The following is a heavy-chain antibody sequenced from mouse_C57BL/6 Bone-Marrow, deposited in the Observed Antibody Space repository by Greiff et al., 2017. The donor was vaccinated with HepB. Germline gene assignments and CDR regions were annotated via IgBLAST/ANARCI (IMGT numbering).Heavy chain of an antibody. D-gene: IGHD2-3*01. V-gene: IGHV1-26*01. CDR2: INPNNGGT. J-gene: IGHJ3*01. Sequence: VQLQQSGPELVKPGASVKISCKASGYTFTDYYMNWVKQSHGKSLEWIGDINPNNGGTSYNQKFKGKATLTVDKSSSTAYMELRSLTSEDSAVYYCARSGWLLHWFAYWGQGTLVTVSA. CDR1: GYTFTDYY. CDR3: ARSGWLLHWFAY.